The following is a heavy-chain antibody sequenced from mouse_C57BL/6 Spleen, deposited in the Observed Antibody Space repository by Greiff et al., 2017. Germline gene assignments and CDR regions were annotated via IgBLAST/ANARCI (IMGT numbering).Heavy chain of an antibody. Sequence: QVQLQQSGPELVKPGASVKLSCKASGYTFTSYDINWVKQRPGQGLEWIGWIYPRDGSTKYNEKFKGKATLTVDTSSSTAYMELHGLTSKASAVYFCASEYTTVVASMYYWGQGTSLTVSS. D-gene: IGHD1-1*01. CDR1: GYTFTSYD. CDR2: IYPRDGST. V-gene: IGHV1-85*01. CDR3: ASEYTTVVASMYY. J-gene: IGHJ4*01.